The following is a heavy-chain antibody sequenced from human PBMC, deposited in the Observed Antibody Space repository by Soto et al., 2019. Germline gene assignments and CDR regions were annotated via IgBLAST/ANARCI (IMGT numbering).Heavy chain of an antibody. CDR3: ASLHKSGVPGGEYYFDY. D-gene: IGHD3-10*01. J-gene: IGHJ4*02. V-gene: IGHV4-31*03. CDR1: GGSVSSASYY. CDR2: IYYSGTT. Sequence: QVQLQESGPGLVKPSQTLSLTCTVSGGSVSSASYYWSWIRQHPGKGLEWIGHIYYSGTTYYNPSLKSRLIISLDTSENQLSLKLSFVTAADTAVYYCASLHKSGVPGGEYYFDYWGQGILVTVSS.